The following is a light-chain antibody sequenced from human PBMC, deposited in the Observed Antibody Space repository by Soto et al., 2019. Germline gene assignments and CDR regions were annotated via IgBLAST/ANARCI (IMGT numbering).Light chain of an antibody. J-gene: IGKJ4*01. CDR1: QSVSSW. V-gene: IGKV1-5*01. CDR3: QLYNTYPST. CDR2: HAS. Sequence: DIQMSQYTSTLSASVGDRVTITCRASQSVSSWLAWYQQKPGKAPKLLISHASSLENGVPSRFSGSGSGTEFTLTISSLQPDELVTYYCQLYNTYPSTFGGGTKVDIK.